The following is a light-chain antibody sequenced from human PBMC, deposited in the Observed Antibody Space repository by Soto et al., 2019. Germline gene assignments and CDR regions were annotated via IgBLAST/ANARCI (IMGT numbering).Light chain of an antibody. J-gene: IGKJ1*01. CDR3: QHYNSYSEA. CDR1: QSISSSS. CDR2: GAS. V-gene: IGKV3-20*01. Sequence: EIVLTQSPGTLSLSPGQRATLSCRASQSISSSSLAWYQQRPGQAPSLLIYGASRRATGIPDRFSGSGSGTDFTLTITRLEPEDFATYYCQHYNSYSEAFGQGTKVELK.